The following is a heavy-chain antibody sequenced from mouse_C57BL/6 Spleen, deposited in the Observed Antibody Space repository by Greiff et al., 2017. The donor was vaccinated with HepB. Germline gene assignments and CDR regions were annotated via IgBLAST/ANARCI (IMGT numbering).Heavy chain of an antibody. V-gene: IGHV1-15*01. CDR1: GYTFTDYE. CDR3: TRRSVITTVVATRYYAMDY. CDR2: IDPETGGT. Sequence: QVQLQQSGAELVRPGASVTLSCKASGYTFTDYEMHWVKQTPVHGLEWIGAIDPETGGTADNQKFKGKAILTADKSSSTAYMELRSLTSEDSAVYYCTRRSVITTVVATRYYAMDYWGQGTSVTVSS. J-gene: IGHJ4*01. D-gene: IGHD1-1*01.